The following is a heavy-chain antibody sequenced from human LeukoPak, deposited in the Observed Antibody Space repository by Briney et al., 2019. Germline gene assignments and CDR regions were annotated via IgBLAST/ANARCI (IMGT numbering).Heavy chain of an antibody. CDR2: ISSSGGTI. CDR3: AGYSSGWFGAFHI. Sequence: KPGGSLRLSCAASGFTFSDYYMNWIRQAPGKGPEWISYISSSGGTIYYADSVKGRFTISRDNAKNSLYLQMNSLRAEDTAVYYCAGYSSGWFGAFHIWGQGTMVTVSS. J-gene: IGHJ3*02. D-gene: IGHD6-19*01. CDR1: GFTFSDYY. V-gene: IGHV3-11*04.